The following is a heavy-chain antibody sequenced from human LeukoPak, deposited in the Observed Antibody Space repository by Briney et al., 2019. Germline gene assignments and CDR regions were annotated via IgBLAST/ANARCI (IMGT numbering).Heavy chain of an antibody. CDR2: IYTSGST. J-gene: IGHJ4*02. D-gene: IGHD5-18*01. V-gene: IGHV4-4*07. CDR1: GGSISSYH. CDR3: ARGRRGGYSYGYNFDY. Sequence: PSETLSLTCTVSGGSISSYHWSWIRQPAGKGLEWIGRIYTSGSTNYNPSLKSRVTMSIDTSKNQFSLKLSSVTAADTAVYYCARGRRGGYSYGYNFDYWGQGTLVTVSS.